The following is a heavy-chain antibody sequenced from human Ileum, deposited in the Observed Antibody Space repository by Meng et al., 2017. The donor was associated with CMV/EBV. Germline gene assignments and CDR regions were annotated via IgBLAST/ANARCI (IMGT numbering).Heavy chain of an antibody. V-gene: IGHV3-23*01. D-gene: IGHD3-22*01. CDR3: AKWLAQQSVFDN. CDR2: ITGNSDAI. Sequence: FTASGFTFSSYAMSWVRQAPGKGLEYVSGITGNSDAIEYAASVKGRFTISRDNSKNTLYLQMNSLRAEDTAVYYCAKWLAQQSVFDNWGQGTLVTVSS. J-gene: IGHJ4*02. CDR1: GFTFSSYA.